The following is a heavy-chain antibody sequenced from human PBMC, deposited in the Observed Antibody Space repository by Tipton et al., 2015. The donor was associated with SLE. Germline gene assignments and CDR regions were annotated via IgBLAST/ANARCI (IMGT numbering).Heavy chain of an antibody. V-gene: IGHV4-59*01. Sequence: LRLSCTVSGGSISSYYWSWIRQPPGKGLEWIGYIYYSGSTNYNPSLKSRVTISVDTSKNQFSLKLSSVTAADTAVYYCAREYYYVPGAFAYWGQGTLVTVSS. CDR1: GGSISSYY. CDR3: AREYYYVPGAFAY. CDR2: IYYSGST. D-gene: IGHD3-10*02. J-gene: IGHJ4*02.